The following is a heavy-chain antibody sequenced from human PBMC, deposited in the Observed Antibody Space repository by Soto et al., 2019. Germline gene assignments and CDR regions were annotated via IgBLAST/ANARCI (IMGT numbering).Heavy chain of an antibody. CDR1: VGTFSSYT. CDR3: AREKEYDFWSGYDYYYMDV. D-gene: IGHD3-3*01. Sequence: SVKVSCKASVGTFSSYTISWVRQAPGQGLEWMGRIIPILGIANYAQKFQGRVTITADKSTSTAYMELSSLRSEDTAVYYCAREKEYDFWSGYDYYYMDVWGKGTTVTVSS. CDR2: IIPILGIA. V-gene: IGHV1-69*04. J-gene: IGHJ6*03.